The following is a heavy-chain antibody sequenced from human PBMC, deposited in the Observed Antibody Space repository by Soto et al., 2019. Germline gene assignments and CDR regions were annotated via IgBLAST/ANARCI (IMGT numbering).Heavy chain of an antibody. CDR1: GFTFSSYV. CDR3: AKVGYDDSSGHNWFDP. V-gene: IGHV3-23*01. CDR2: ISGSGGST. D-gene: IGHD3-22*01. J-gene: IGHJ5*02. Sequence: VGSLRLCCAVSGFTFSSYVMSWVRQAPGKGLEWVSAISGSGGSTYYADSVKGRFTISRDNSKNPLYLQMNCLRADDTAVYYCAKVGYDDSSGHNWFDPWGQGTLVTVSS.